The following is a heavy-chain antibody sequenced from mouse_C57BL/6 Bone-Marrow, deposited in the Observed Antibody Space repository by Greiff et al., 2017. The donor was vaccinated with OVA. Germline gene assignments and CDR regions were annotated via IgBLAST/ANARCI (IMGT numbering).Heavy chain of an antibody. J-gene: IGHJ4*01. CDR3: TTNYGNYYYAMDY. CDR1: GFNIKDDY. Sequence: VQLQQSGAELVRPGASVKLSCTASGFNIKDDYMHWVKQRPEQGLEWIGWIDPENGDTEYASKFQGKATITADTSSNTAYPQLSSLTSEDTAVYYCTTNYGNYYYAMDYWGQGTSVTVSS. D-gene: IGHD2-1*01. CDR2: IDPENGDT. V-gene: IGHV14-4*01.